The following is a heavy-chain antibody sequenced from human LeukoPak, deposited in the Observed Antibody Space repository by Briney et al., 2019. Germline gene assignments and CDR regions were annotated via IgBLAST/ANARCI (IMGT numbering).Heavy chain of an antibody. Sequence: GGSLRLSCAASGFTFTNWWMTWVRQAPGRGLEWVASIKGDGSEKYYVDSVKGRLTISRDNAKNSLYLQMNSLRAEDTAVYYCARDRDSSGYWDYWGQGTLVTVSS. V-gene: IGHV3-7*01. CDR3: ARDRDSSGYWDY. D-gene: IGHD3-22*01. CDR1: GFTFTNWW. J-gene: IGHJ4*02. CDR2: IKGDGSEK.